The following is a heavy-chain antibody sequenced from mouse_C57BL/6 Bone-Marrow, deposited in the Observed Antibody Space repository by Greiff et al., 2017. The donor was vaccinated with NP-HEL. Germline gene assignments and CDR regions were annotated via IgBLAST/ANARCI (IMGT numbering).Heavy chain of an antibody. CDR3: APRGSSRFDY. CDR2: ISSGSSTI. CDR1: GFTFSDYG. D-gene: IGHD1-1*01. V-gene: IGHV5-17*01. Sequence: EVKLQESGGGLVKPGGSLKLSCAASGFTFSDYGMHWVRQAPEKGLEWVAYISSGSSTIYYADTVKGRFTISRDNAKNTLFLQMTSLRSEDTAMYYCAPRGSSRFDYWGQGTTLTVSS. J-gene: IGHJ2*01.